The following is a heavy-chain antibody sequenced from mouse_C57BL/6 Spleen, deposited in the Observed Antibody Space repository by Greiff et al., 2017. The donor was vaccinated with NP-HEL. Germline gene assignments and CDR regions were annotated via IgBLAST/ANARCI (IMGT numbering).Heavy chain of an antibody. CDR1: GFTFSSYA. Sequence: EVKVVESGEGLVKPGGSLKLSCAASGFTFSSYAMSWVRQTPEKRLEWVAYISSGGDYIYYADTVKGRFTISRDNARNTLYLQMSSLKSEDTAMYYCTRGDYPYFDYWGQGTTLTVSS. J-gene: IGHJ2*01. D-gene: IGHD2-4*01. V-gene: IGHV5-9-1*02. CDR3: TRGDYPYFDY. CDR2: ISSGGDYI.